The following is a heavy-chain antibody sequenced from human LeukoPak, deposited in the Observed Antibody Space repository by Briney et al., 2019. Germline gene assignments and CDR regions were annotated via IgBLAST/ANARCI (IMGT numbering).Heavy chain of an antibody. D-gene: IGHD6-13*01. Sequence: GGSLRLSCAASGFTFSSYEMNWVRQAPGKGLEWVSAISGSGGSTYYADSVKGRFTTSRDNSKNTLYLQMNSLRAEDTAVYYCATMGIAAAGYYYYYMDVWGKGTTVTVSS. V-gene: IGHV3-23*01. CDR1: GFTFSSYE. CDR2: ISGSGGST. CDR3: ATMGIAAAGYYYYYMDV. J-gene: IGHJ6*03.